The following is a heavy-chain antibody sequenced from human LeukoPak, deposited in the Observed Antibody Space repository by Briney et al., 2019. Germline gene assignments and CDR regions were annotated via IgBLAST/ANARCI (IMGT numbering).Heavy chain of an antibody. D-gene: IGHD6-13*01. Sequence: ASVKVSCKVSGYTLTELSMHRVRQAPGQGLEWMGWISAYNGNTNYAQKLQGRVTMTTDTSMSTAYMELRSLRSDDTAVYYCARGAAAGTHPFDYWGQGTLVTVSS. CDR2: ISAYNGNT. CDR1: GYTLTELS. J-gene: IGHJ4*02. V-gene: IGHV1-18*01. CDR3: ARGAAAGTHPFDY.